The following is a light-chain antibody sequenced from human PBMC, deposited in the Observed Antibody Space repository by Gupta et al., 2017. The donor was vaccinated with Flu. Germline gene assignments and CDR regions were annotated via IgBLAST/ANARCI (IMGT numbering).Light chain of an antibody. J-gene: IGKJ5*01. CDR3: QQFNSALIT. Sequence: DTQMTQPPSSLSASVGDRVTITCRASQSISSYLIWYQQKPGKAPKLLIYAASMLKSGVPSRFTASGSGTDFTLTISRLQPEDFANYFCQQFNSALITFGGGTRLDMK. CDR1: QSISSY. CDR2: AAS. V-gene: IGKV1-39*01.